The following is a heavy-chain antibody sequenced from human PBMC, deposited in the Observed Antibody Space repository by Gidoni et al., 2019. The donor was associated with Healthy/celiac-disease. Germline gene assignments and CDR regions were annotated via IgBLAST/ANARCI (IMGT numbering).Heavy chain of an antibody. D-gene: IGHD6-6*01. J-gene: IGHJ5*02. CDR3: ERRGGIAARIAGWFDP. V-gene: IGHV4-39*01. CDR1: AGSIRRSRYY. CDR2: IYYSGST. Sequence: HLQLHESSPRLVKPSDTLSLTCTVPAGSIRRSRYYWCWIRQPPGKWLEWIGSIYYSGSTYYNPYIKSRVTISVETSKNQLSVKLSSVTAADTAVYYCERRGGIAARIAGWFDPWGQGTLVTVSS.